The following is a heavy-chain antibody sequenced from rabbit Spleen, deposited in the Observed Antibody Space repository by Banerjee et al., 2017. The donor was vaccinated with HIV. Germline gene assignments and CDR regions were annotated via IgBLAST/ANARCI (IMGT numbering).Heavy chain of an antibody. Sequence: QLKESGGGLVQPGGSLKLSCKASGFDFNSYYMSWVRQAPGKGLEWIGYIDPLFGSAYYASWVNGRFSISRENTQNTVSLQLNSLTAADTATYFCARRLNGDGYGYNLWGPGTLVTVS. CDR1: GFDFNSYY. CDR2: IDPLFGSA. CDR3: ARRLNGDGYGYNL. V-gene: IGHV1S7*01. J-gene: IGHJ4*01. D-gene: IGHD6-1*01.